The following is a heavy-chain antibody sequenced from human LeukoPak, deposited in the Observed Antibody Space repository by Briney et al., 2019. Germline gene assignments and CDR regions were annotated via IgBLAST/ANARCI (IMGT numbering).Heavy chain of an antibody. CDR1: GGSLSSYY. CDR3: ARDSGKNYGMDV. D-gene: IGHD3-10*01. J-gene: IGHJ6*02. V-gene: IGHV4-59*01. Sequence: PSETLSLTCTVSGGSLSSYYWSWIRQPPGKGLEWIAYIYYSGSTNYNPSLKSRVTISVDTFKNQFSLKLRSVTAADTAVYYCARDSGKNYGMDVWAQGTTVTVSS. CDR2: IYYSGST.